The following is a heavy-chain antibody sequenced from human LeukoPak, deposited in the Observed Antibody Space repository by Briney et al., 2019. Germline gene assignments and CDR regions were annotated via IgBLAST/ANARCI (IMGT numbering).Heavy chain of an antibody. CDR1: GGSINFYY. D-gene: IGHD6-19*01. CDR3: AASSGWYRAYGMDV. V-gene: IGHV4-4*07. CDR2: IYSTGST. J-gene: IGHJ6*02. Sequence: SETLSLTCTVSGGSINFYYWSWIRQPAGKGLEWIGRIYSTGSTNYSPSLKSRVTMSVDKSKNQFSLKLSSVTAADTAVYYCAASSGWYRAYGMDVWGQGTTVIVSS.